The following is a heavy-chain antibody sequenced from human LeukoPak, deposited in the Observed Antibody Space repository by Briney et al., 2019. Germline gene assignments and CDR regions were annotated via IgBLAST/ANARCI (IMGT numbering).Heavy chain of an antibody. CDR2: ISWEGGST. J-gene: IGHJ4*02. Sequence: PGGSLRLSCAASGFTFDDYAMHWVRQAPGKGLEWVSLISWEGGSTYYADSVKGRFTISRDNSKNSLYLEMNSLRAEDTALYYCAKPSLALYCGGDCYVDYWGQGTLVTVSS. D-gene: IGHD2-21*01. V-gene: IGHV3-43D*04. CDR1: GFTFDDYA. CDR3: AKPSLALYCGGDCYVDY.